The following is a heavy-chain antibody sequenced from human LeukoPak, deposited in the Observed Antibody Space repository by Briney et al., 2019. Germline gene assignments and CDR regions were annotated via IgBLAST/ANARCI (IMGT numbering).Heavy chain of an antibody. CDR3: AREGPLKPY. CDR1: GGSISSSSYY. J-gene: IGHJ4*02. V-gene: IGHV4-39*07. CDR2: IYYSGST. Sequence: SETLSLTCTVSGGSISSSSYYWGWIRQPPGKGLEWIGSIYYSGSTYYNPSLKSRVTISVDTSKNQFSLKLSSVTAADTAVYYCAREGPLKPYWGQGTLVTVSS.